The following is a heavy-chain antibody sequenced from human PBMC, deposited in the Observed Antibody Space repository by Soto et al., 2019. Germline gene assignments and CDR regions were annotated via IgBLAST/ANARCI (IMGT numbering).Heavy chain of an antibody. CDR1: GFTFSSYA. CDR2: ISGSGGST. D-gene: IGHD2-15*01. V-gene: IGHV3-23*01. J-gene: IGHJ4*02. CDR3: AKSIVVVVAVPNYYFDY. Sequence: PGGSLRLSCAASGFTFSSYAMSWVRQAPGKGLEWVSAISGSGGSTYYADSVKGRFTISRDSSKNTLYLQMNSLRAEDTAVYYCAKSIVVVVAVPNYYFDYWGQGALVTVSS.